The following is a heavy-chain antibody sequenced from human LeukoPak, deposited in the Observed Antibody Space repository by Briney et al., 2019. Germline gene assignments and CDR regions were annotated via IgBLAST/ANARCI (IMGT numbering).Heavy chain of an antibody. J-gene: IGHJ3*01. Sequence: GGSLILSCAASGFSFSNTWMNWVRQAPGKGLEYIGRVKSRSNGGGATEYAAPVTGRFFTSRDDSANTLYLQLNSLKTEDTAVYYCATDRIVGASAFDVWGQGTMVTVSP. CDR1: GFSFSNTW. D-gene: IGHD1-26*01. CDR2: VKSRSNGGGAT. CDR3: ATDRIVGASAFDV. V-gene: IGHV3-15*01.